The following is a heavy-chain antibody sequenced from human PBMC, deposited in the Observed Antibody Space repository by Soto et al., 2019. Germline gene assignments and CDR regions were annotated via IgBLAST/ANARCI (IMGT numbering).Heavy chain of an antibody. CDR2: ISYDGGQK. J-gene: IGHJ3*02. CDR3: ANGRFCSGGSCGDDAFDI. CDR1: GIIFSGYG. V-gene: IGHV3-30*18. Sequence: QVQLVESGGGVVQPGRSLRLSCAASGIIFSGYGMHWVRQAPGKGLEWVADISYDGGQKFYADSVKGRFTISRDNSKNTLYLQMNSLRAEDTAVYYCANGRFCSGGSCGDDAFDIWGQGTMVTVSS. D-gene: IGHD2-15*01.